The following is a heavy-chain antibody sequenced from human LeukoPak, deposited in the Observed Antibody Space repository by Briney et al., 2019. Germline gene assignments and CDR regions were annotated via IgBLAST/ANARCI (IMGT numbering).Heavy chain of an antibody. CDR3: AKLPLILSHFDY. J-gene: IGHJ4*02. CDR2: IRYDGSNK. V-gene: IGHV3-30*02. D-gene: IGHD3-16*02. CDR1: GFTFSSYG. Sequence: GGSLRLSCAASGFTFSSYGMHWVRQAPGKGLEWVAFIRYDGSNKYYADSVKGQFTISRDNSKNTLYLQMNSLRAEDTAVYYCAKLPLILSHFDYWGQGTLVTVSS.